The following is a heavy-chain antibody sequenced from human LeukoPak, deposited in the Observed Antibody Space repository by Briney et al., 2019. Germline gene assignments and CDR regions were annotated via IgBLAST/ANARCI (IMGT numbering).Heavy chain of an antibody. V-gene: IGHV1-2*02. D-gene: IGHD1-1*01. CDR3: ARDRGPNWQYYFDY. Sequence: ASVKVSCKASGYTFTDYYMHWVRQAPGQGLEWMGWINLNSGGTDYAPKFQGRVTMTRDTSISTTYMELSKSDDTAVYYCARDRGPNWQYYFDYWGQGTLVTVSS. CDR1: GYTFTDYY. J-gene: IGHJ4*02. CDR2: INLNSGGT.